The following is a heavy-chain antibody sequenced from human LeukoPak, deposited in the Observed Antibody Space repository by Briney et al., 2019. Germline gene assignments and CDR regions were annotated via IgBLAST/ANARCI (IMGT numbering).Heavy chain of an antibody. CDR1: GGSISSSSYY. D-gene: IGHD5-12*01. Sequence: SETLSLTCTVSGGSISSSSYYWGWIRQPPGKGLEWIGSIYYSGSTYYNPSLKSRVTISVDTSKNQFSLKLSSVTAADTAVYYCARDGVDIVTNYYYYGMDVWGQGTTVTVSS. CDR3: ARDGVDIVTNYYYYGMDV. V-gene: IGHV4-39*07. J-gene: IGHJ6*02. CDR2: IYYSGST.